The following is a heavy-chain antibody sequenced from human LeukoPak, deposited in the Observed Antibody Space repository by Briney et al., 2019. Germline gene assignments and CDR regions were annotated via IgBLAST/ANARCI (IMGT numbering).Heavy chain of an antibody. CDR2: MNPNSGNT. D-gene: IGHD6-6*01. J-gene: IGHJ4*02. CDR3: ARDQGPYSSSSVDY. CDR1: GYTFTSYD. Sequence: ASVKVSCKASGYTFTSYDINWVRQATGQGLEWMGWMNPNSGNTGYAQKFQGRVTMTRNTSISTAYMELSSLRAEDTAVYYCARDQGPYSSSSVDYWGQGTLVTVSS. V-gene: IGHV1-8*01.